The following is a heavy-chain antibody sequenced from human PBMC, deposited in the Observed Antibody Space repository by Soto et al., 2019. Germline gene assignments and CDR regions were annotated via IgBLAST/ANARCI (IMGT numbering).Heavy chain of an antibody. J-gene: IGHJ3*02. CDR1: SGSISSSNW. V-gene: IGHV4-4*02. Sequence: QVQLQESGPGLVKPSGTLSLTCAVSSGSISSSNWWSWVRQPPGKGLEWIGEIYHSGSTNYNPSLKNRSTLSVEKYKNQFSLKLSSVTAADTAVYYCARSTYLVPDADDAFDILGQGTMVTVSS. CDR2: IYHSGST. D-gene: IGHD2-2*01. CDR3: ARSTYLVPDADDAFDI.